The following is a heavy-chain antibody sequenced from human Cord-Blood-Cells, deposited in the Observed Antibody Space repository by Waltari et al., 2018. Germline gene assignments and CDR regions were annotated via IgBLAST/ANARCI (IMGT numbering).Heavy chain of an antibody. D-gene: IGHD3-3*01. CDR1: GYSISSGYY. CDR2: IYHSGST. Sequence: QVQLQESGPGLVKPSETLSLTCAVSGYSISSGYYWGWLRQPPGQGPEWIGSIYHSGSTYYNPSLKSRVTISVDTSKNQFSLKLSSVTAADTAVYYCARDRPLYSYYDFWSGYYDAFDIWGQGTMVTVSS. V-gene: IGHV4-38-2*02. CDR3: ARDRPLYSYYDFWSGYYDAFDI. J-gene: IGHJ3*02.